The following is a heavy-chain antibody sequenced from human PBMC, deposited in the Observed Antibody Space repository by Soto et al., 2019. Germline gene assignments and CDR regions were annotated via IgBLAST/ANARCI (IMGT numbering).Heavy chain of an antibody. J-gene: IGHJ4*02. Sequence: VQLVQSGAEVKKPGASVKVSCKASGYTFTNYPIHWARQAPGQGLEWMGWINVGNGNTKYSQKYQGRVTLTRDTSAGAACMEVSSLGSEGTAVYYCASSSEGGHWGQGTLVTVSS. CDR2: INVGNGNT. V-gene: IGHV1-3*01. CDR3: ASSSEGGH. D-gene: IGHD3-16*01. CDR1: GYTFTNYP.